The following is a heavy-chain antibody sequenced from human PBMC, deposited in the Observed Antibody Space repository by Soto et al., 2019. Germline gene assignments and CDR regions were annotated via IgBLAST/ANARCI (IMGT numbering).Heavy chain of an antibody. CDR2: ISANSGNT. V-gene: IGHV1-18*01. CDR1: GYTFTSNG. CDR3: SRDRNHGLDN. J-gene: IGHJ4*02. D-gene: IGHD1-1*01. Sequence: QVQLVQSGAEVKKPGASVKVSCKASGYTFTSNGISWVRQAPGQGLEWMGWISANSGNTNYAQKLQGRVIMTTETSTTTAYMELRSLRSVDTAVYYCSRDRNHGLDNWGQGTLVTVSS.